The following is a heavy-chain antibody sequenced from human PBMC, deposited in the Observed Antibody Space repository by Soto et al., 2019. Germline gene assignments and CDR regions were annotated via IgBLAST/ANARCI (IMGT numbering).Heavy chain of an antibody. V-gene: IGHV4-4*01. CDR1: GGSVSSSYW. Sequence: QVQLQESGPGLVKPSGTLSLTCAVSGGSVSSSYWWSWVRQPPGKGLEWIGEIFHSGSTNYNTSLRSRVTISVDKSKNQFSLKLSSVTAADTAVYCCARFGSGGYSGYPPTAGWVDPWGQGTLVTVSS. CDR2: IFHSGST. CDR3: ARFGSGGYSGYPPTAGWVDP. J-gene: IGHJ5*02. D-gene: IGHD5-12*01.